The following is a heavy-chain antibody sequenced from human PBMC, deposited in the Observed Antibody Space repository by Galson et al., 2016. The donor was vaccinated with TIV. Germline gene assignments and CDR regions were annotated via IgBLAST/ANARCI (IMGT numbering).Heavy chain of an antibody. J-gene: IGHJ4*02. Sequence: SVKVSCKASGYPVTTHYMHWVRQGPGQGLEWMGIINPSGGGTTYAQNFQSRLIMTGDTSTSTVYMELSSLRSEDTAVYYCARTQSCGGDCYYFDYWGQGALVTVSS. CDR1: GYPVTTHY. D-gene: IGHD2-21*02. V-gene: IGHV1-46*01. CDR3: ARTQSCGGDCYYFDY. CDR2: INPSGGGT.